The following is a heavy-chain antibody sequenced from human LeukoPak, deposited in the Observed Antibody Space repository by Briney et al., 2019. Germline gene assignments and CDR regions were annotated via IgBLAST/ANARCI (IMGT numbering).Heavy chain of an antibody. J-gene: IGHJ4*02. V-gene: IGHV3-21*01. Sequence: GGSLRLSCAASGFTFSSYSMNWVRQAPGKGLEWVSSISSSSSYICYADSVKGRFTISRDNAKNSLYLQMNSLRAEDTAVYYCARGLTYYYDSSGYDLDYWGQGTLVTVSS. CDR2: ISSSSSYI. D-gene: IGHD3-22*01. CDR1: GFTFSSYS. CDR3: ARGLTYYYDSSGYDLDY.